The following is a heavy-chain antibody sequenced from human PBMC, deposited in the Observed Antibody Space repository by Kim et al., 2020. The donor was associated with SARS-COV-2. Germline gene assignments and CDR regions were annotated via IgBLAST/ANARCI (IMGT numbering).Heavy chain of an antibody. D-gene: IGHD1-26*01. V-gene: IGHV1-18*01. J-gene: IGHJ5*02. Sequence: ASVKVSCKASGYIFTNYGISWVRQAPGQGLEWMGWISVYNGNTNYAQKFQGRVTMTTDTSTSTAFMQLRSLRSDDTAVYFCARDSSGSYYDPRWFDPWGQGTLVTVSS. CDR3: ARDSSGSYYDPRWFDP. CDR1: GYIFTNYG. CDR2: ISVYNGNT.